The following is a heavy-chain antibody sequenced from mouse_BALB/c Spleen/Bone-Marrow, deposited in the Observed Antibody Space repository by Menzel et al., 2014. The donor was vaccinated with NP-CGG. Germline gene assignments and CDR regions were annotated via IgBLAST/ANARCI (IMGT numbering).Heavy chain of an antibody. V-gene: IGHV1-7*01. Sequence: QVQLQQSGAELAKPGASEKMSCKVSDYTFTSYWIHWVKQRPGQGLEWIGYIDPRTANTEYSQKFKDKATLTADKSSSTAYMQLSSLTSEDSAVYYCARYWDAYWGQGTLVTVSA. J-gene: IGHJ3*01. D-gene: IGHD4-1*01. CDR3: ARYWDAY. CDR1: DYTFTSYW. CDR2: IDPRTANT.